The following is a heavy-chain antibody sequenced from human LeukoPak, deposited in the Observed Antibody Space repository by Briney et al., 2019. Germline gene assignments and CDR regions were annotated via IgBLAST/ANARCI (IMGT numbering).Heavy chain of an antibody. CDR1: GYTFTSYD. J-gene: IGHJ6*03. Sequence: GASVKVSCKASGYTFTSYDINWVRQATGQGLEWMGWMNPNSGNTGYAQKFQGRVTITRNTSISTAYMELSSLRSEDTAVYYCARSPNCYYDSSGYYCYYYYYMDVWGKGTTVTVSS. D-gene: IGHD3-22*01. V-gene: IGHV1-8*03. CDR2: MNPNSGNT. CDR3: ARSPNCYYDSSGYYCYYYYYMDV.